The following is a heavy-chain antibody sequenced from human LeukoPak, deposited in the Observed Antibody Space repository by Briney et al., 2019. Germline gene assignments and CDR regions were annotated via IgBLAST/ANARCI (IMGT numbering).Heavy chain of an antibody. D-gene: IGHD2-21*01. CDR3: ARCGGYRYYYMDV. J-gene: IGHJ6*03. CDR1: GGSISSHY. CDR2: VYYTGST. V-gene: IGHV4-59*11. Sequence: SETLSLTCTVSGGSISSHYWSWIRQSPGKGLEWIGYVYYTGSTNYSPSLKSRVTISLDTSKNQLSLKLSSVTAADTAVYYCARCGGYRYYYMDVWGKGTTVTVSS.